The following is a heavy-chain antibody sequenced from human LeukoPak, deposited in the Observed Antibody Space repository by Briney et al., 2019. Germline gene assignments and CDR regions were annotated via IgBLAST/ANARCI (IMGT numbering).Heavy chain of an antibody. V-gene: IGHV1-69*13. CDR3: ARGLRGEILQTGY. CDR1: GGTFSSYA. CDR2: IIPIFGTA. D-gene: IGHD1-26*01. J-gene: IGHJ4*02. Sequence: ASVKVSCKASGGTFSSYAISWVRQAPGQGLEWMGGIIPIFGTANYAQKFQGRVTITADESTSTAYMELSSLTSEDTAVYYCARGLRGEILQTGYWGQGTLVTVSS.